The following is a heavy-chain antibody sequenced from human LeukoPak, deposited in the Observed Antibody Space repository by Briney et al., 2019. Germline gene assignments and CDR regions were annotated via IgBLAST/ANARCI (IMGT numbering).Heavy chain of an antibody. CDR3: ARDGYYDFWSGPRVCYYYYMDV. J-gene: IGHJ6*03. D-gene: IGHD3-3*01. V-gene: IGHV3-21*01. Sequence: GGSLRLSCAASGFTFSSYSMNWVRQAPGKGLEWVSSIGSSSSYIYYADSVKGRFTVSRDNAKNSLYLQMNSLRAEDTAVYYCARDGYYDFWSGPRVCYYYYMDVWGKGTTVTVSS. CDR1: GFTFSSYS. CDR2: IGSSSSYI.